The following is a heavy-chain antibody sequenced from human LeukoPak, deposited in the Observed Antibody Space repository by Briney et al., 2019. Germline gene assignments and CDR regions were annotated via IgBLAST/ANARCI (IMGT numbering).Heavy chain of an antibody. J-gene: IGHJ1*01. D-gene: IGHD3-22*01. Sequence: ASVKVSCKASGYTFTGYYMHWVRQAPGQGLEWMGWINPNSGGTKFAQKFQGRVTMTRNTSISTAYMELSSLRSEDTAVYYCARGLRDSSGREYFQDWGQGTLVTVSS. V-gene: IGHV1-2*02. CDR3: ARGLRDSSGREYFQD. CDR2: INPNSGGT. CDR1: GYTFTGYY.